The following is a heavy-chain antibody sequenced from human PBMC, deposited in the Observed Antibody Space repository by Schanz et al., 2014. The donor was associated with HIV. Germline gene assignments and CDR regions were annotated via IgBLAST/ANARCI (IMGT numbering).Heavy chain of an antibody. Sequence: QVQLVESGGGVVQPGRSLRLSCAASGFTFSNYGMHWIRQAPGKGLEWVAVISHDERNIYYADSVKGRFTISRDNSKNTLYLHMNNLRAEDTAVYYCAKSLPIETATITYFDYWGQGTLVTVSS. CDR2: ISHDERNI. V-gene: IGHV3-30*18. CDR1: GFTFSNYG. J-gene: IGHJ4*02. D-gene: IGHD1-20*01. CDR3: AKSLPIETATITYFDY.